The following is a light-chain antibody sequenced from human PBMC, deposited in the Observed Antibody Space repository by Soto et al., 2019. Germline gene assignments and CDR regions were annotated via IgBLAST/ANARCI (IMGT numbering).Light chain of an antibody. J-gene: IGKJ2*01. Sequence: DVVMTQSPLSLPVTLGQPASISCRSSQSLVYTDGNTYLNWFQQRPGQSPRRLIYKVSNRDSGVPDRFSGSGSGTDFTLKISRVDADDVGVYYCMQGTQWPETFGQGTKLEIK. CDR3: MQGTQWPET. CDR1: QSLVYTDGNTY. V-gene: IGKV2-30*01. CDR2: KVS.